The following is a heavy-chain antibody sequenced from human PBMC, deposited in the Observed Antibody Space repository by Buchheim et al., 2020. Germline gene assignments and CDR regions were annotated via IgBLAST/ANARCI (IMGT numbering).Heavy chain of an antibody. J-gene: IGHJ3*02. Sequence: QVQLVESGGGVVQPGRSLRLSCAASGFTFSSYGMHWVRQAPGKGLEWVAVISYDGSNKYYADSVKGRFTISRDNSKNTLYLQMNSLRAEDTAVYYCAKPQGAYDYVWGSYRYDDAFDIWGQGT. CDR1: GFTFSSYG. V-gene: IGHV3-30*18. D-gene: IGHD3-16*02. CDR3: AKPQGAYDYVWGSYRYDDAFDI. CDR2: ISYDGSNK.